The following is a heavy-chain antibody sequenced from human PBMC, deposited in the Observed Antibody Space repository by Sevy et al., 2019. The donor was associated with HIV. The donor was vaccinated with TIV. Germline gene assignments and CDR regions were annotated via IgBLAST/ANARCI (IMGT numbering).Heavy chain of an antibody. CDR1: EFTFSNYA. CDR2: FSFGCGKI. V-gene: IGHV3-23*01. D-gene: IGHD2-2*01. CDR3: AREGCSKPHDY. Sequence: GVSLRLSCAASEFTFSNYATSWVRQAPGKGLEWVSTFSFGCGKINYADSVKGRFTISRDNSKNTLYLQMNSLRAEDTALYYCAREGCSKPHDYWGQGTLVTVSS. J-gene: IGHJ4*02.